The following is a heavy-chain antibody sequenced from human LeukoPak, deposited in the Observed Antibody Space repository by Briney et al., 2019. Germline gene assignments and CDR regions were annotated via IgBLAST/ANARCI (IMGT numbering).Heavy chain of an antibody. CDR2: ISAYNGNT. D-gene: IGHD3-10*01. Sequence: GASVKVSCKASGYTFTSYGISWVRPAPGQGPEWMGWISAYNGNTNYAQKLQGRVTMTTDTSTSTAYMELRSLRSDDTAVYYCARDGSGSYDTDYYGMDVWGQGTTVTVSS. V-gene: IGHV1-18*01. CDR3: ARDGSGSYDTDYYGMDV. J-gene: IGHJ6*02. CDR1: GYTFTSYG.